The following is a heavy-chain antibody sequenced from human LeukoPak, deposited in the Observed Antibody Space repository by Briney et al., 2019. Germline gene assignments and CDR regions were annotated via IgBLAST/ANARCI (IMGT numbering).Heavy chain of an antibody. CDR3: AKGYYYGSGSYYPPFDP. J-gene: IGHJ5*02. D-gene: IGHD3-10*01. CDR1: GFTFSSYG. CDR2: ISYDRSNK. V-gene: IGHV3-30*18. Sequence: PGRSLRLSCAASGFTFSSYGMHWVRQAPGKGLEWVAVISYDRSNKYYADSVKGRFTISRDNSKNTLYLQMNSLRAEDNAVYYCAKGYYYGSGSYYPPFDPWGQGTLVTVSS.